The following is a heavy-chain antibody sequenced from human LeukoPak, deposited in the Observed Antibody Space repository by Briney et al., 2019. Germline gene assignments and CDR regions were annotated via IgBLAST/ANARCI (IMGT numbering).Heavy chain of an antibody. CDR2: ISGRGEAI. J-gene: IGHJ4*02. V-gene: IGHV3-48*01. D-gene: IGHD2-15*01. CDR3: ARTYGSGSLDY. CDR1: GFTFSSYG. Sequence: GGSLRLSCAASGFTFSSYGMSWVRQAPGKGLEWISYISGRGEAIFYADSVQGRFTISRDNAKNSIYLQMNGLTAEDTAVYYCARTYGSGSLDYGGQGTLVTVSS.